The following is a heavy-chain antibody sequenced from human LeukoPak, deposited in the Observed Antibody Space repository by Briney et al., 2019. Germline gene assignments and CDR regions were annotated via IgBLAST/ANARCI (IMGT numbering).Heavy chain of an antibody. Sequence: SETLSLTCAVYGGSFSGYYWSWIRQPPGKGLEWSGEINHSGSTNYNPSLNRRVTISLDTSKNQFSLKLSSVTAADTAVYYCARQFCSSTSCYRVYGMDVWGQGTTVTVSS. CDR1: GGSFSGYY. V-gene: IGHV4-34*01. CDR2: INHSGST. J-gene: IGHJ6*02. CDR3: ARQFCSSTSCYRVYGMDV. D-gene: IGHD2-2*02.